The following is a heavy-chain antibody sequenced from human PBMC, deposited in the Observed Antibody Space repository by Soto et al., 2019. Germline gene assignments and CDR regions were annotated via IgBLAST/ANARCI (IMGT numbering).Heavy chain of an antibody. Sequence: QLQLQESGPRLVKPSETLSLTCSVSGGSISSSSYSWGWIRQPPGKGLEWIGTIYYSGSTHYNPSLEGRVAISADTPNNQLSRRLSSVTAADPAVYYCGRQPGHCGSTTCFGYYSVDVWGQGTTVTVS. CDR3: GRQPGHCGSTTCFGYYSVDV. J-gene: IGHJ6*02. CDR1: GGSISSSSYS. CDR2: IYYSGST. V-gene: IGHV4-39*01. D-gene: IGHD2-2*01.